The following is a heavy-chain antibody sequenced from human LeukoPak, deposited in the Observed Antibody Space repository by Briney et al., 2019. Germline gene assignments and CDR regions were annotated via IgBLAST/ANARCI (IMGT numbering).Heavy chain of an antibody. CDR1: GFTFTKYS. CDR3: ASEGLGY. Sequence: GGSLRLSCAASGFTFTKYSMNWVRQAPGKGLEWVSSISSSGSYIYYADSVKGRFTISRDNAKNSLYLQMNSLGAEDTAVYYCASEGLGYWGQGTLVTVSS. V-gene: IGHV3-21*01. CDR2: ISSSGSYI. J-gene: IGHJ4*02.